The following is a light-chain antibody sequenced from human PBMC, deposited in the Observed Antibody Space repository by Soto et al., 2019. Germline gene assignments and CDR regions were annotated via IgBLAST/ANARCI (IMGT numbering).Light chain of an antibody. J-gene: IGKJ1*01. CDR2: GAS. V-gene: IGKV3-15*01. CDR1: QSVSSS. Sequence: EMMMTQSPATLSMSPGERATLSCRASQSVSSSLAWYQQKPGQAPRLLIYGASTRATGIPARFSGSGSGTEFTLTISSLEFEDSAVYYCQQYNNWWTFGQGTKVDIK. CDR3: QQYNNWWT.